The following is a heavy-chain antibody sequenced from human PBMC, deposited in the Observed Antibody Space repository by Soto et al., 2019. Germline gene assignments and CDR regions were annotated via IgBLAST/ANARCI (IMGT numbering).Heavy chain of an antibody. CDR2: IWYDGSNK. J-gene: IGHJ6*02. Sequence: SCAASGFTFSSYGMHWVRQAPGKGLEWVAVIWYDGSNKYYADSVKGRFTISRDNSKNTLYLQMNSLRAEDTAVYYCAREEITMVRGVKITYYYYGMDVWGQGTTVTVSS. D-gene: IGHD3-10*01. CDR3: AREEITMVRGVKITYYYYGMDV. V-gene: IGHV3-33*01. CDR1: GFTFSSYG.